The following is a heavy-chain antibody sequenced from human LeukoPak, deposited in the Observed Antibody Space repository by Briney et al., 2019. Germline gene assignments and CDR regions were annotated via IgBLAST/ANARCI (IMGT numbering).Heavy chain of an antibody. D-gene: IGHD6-13*01. Sequence: GGSLRLSCAASGFTFSSYAMSWVRQAPGKGLEWVSAISGSGGSTYYADSVKGRFTISRDNSKNTLYLQMNSLRAEDTAVYYCARSGAAAPTTNDYWGQGTLVTVSS. CDR1: GFTFSSYA. CDR3: ARSGAAAPTTNDY. CDR2: ISGSGGST. V-gene: IGHV3-23*01. J-gene: IGHJ4*02.